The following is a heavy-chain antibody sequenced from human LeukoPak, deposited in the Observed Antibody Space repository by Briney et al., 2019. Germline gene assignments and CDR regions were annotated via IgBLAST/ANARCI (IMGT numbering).Heavy chain of an antibody. CDR2: ISSSGSTI. Sequence: GGSLRLSCAASVFTFSDYYMSWIRQAPGKGLEWVSYISSSGSTIYYADSVKGRFTISRDNAKNSLYLQMNSLRAEDTAVYYCARAIVYYDFWSGPLNFDYWGQGTLVTVSS. CDR1: VFTFSDYY. D-gene: IGHD3-3*01. CDR3: ARAIVYYDFWSGPLNFDY. V-gene: IGHV3-11*04. J-gene: IGHJ4*02.